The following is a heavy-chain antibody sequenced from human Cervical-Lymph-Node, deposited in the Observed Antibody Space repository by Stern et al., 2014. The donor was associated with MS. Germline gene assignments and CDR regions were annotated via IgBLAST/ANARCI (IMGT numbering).Heavy chain of an antibody. CDR2: ISWNSGSM. Sequence: EVQLVESGGGLVQPGRSLRLSCAGSRFNFDDYAMHWVRQAPGRGLVWVSSISWNSGSMEYADSVKGRVTISRDNAKNSLYLQMDSLRVEDTAIYYCAKDISSGRWEAQYYYGMDVWGQGTTVTVSS. D-gene: IGHD6-19*01. J-gene: IGHJ6*02. CDR1: RFNFDDYA. V-gene: IGHV3-9*01. CDR3: AKDISSGRWEAQYYYGMDV.